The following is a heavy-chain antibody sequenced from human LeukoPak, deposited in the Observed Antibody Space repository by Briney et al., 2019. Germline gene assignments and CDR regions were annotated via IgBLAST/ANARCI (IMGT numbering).Heavy chain of an antibody. CDR1: GFSLSTSGMC. D-gene: IGHD6-19*01. Sequence: SGPALVKPTQTLTLTCTFSGFSLSTSGMCVSWIRQPPGKALEWLARIDWDDDKYYSTSLKTRLTISKDTSKNQVVLTMTNMDPVDTATYYCARILDSSDWYEGDYWGQGTLVTVSS. J-gene: IGHJ4*02. CDR3: ARILDSSDWYEGDY. V-gene: IGHV2-70*11. CDR2: IDWDDDK.